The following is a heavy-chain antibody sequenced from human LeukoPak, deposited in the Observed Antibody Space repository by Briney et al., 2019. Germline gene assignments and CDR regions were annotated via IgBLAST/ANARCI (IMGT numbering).Heavy chain of an antibody. D-gene: IGHD1-14*01. V-gene: IGHV3-53*01. CDR1: GFNVSGNY. Sequence: QAGGSLRLSCAASGFNVSGNYMSWVRQAPGKGLEWVSVIFSGGMIYYTESVKGRFTISRDNSKNTVYLQMNRLRAEDTAVYYCARNGGSDRYYFDHWGQGTLVTVSS. CDR2: IFSGGMI. CDR3: ARNGGSDRYYFDH. J-gene: IGHJ4*02.